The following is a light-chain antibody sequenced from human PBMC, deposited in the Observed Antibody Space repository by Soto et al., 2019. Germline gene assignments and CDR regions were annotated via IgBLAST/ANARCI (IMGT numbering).Light chain of an antibody. J-gene: IGKJ1*01. V-gene: IGKV4-1*01. Sequence: DIVMSQSPDSLAVSLGERATINCESSQSVLYSSNNQNYLAWYQQKPGQPPKLLIYWASTRESGVPDRFSGSGSGTHFTLTINSLQAEDVAFYYCQQYYGTPWTFGQGTKVEIK. CDR1: QSVLYSSNNQNY. CDR3: QQYYGTPWT. CDR2: WAS.